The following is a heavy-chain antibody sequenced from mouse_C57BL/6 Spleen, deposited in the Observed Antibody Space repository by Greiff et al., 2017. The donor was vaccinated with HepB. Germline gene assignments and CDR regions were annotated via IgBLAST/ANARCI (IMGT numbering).Heavy chain of an antibody. D-gene: IGHD1-1*01. CDR1: GYAFSSSW. Sequence: QVQLQQSGPELVKPGASVKISCKASGYAFSSSWMNWVKQRPGKGLEWIGRIYPGDGDTNYNGKFKGKATLTADKSSSTAYMQLSSLTSEDSAVYFCARSRYYYGSEGGMDYWGQGTSVTVSS. CDR3: ARSRYYYGSEGGMDY. J-gene: IGHJ4*01. CDR2: IYPGDGDT. V-gene: IGHV1-82*01.